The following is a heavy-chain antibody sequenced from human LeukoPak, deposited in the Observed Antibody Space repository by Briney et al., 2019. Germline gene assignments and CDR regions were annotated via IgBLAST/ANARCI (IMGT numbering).Heavy chain of an antibody. CDR2: IRYDGSNK. V-gene: IGHV3-30*02. J-gene: IGHJ4*02. D-gene: IGHD3-10*01. CDR3: AKDHSYYGSGSYYNDY. CDR1: GFTFSSYG. Sequence: PGGSLRLSCAASGFTFSSYGMHWVRQAPGKGLEGVAFIRYDGSNKYYADSVKGRFTISRDNSKNTLYLQMNSLRAEDTAVYYCAKDHSYYGSGSYYNDYWGQGTLVTVSS.